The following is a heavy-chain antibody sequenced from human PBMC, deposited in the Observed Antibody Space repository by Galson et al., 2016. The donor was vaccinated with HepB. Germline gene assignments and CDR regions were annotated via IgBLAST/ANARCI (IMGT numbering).Heavy chain of an antibody. CDR2: IYSGGST. V-gene: IGHV3-53*04. CDR3: ARGRGSSGTYFDH. J-gene: IGHJ4*02. D-gene: IGHD1-26*01. CDR1: GLSVSSNY. Sequence: SLRLSCAASGLSVSSNYMSWVRQAPGMGLEWVSIIYSGGSTNYADSGKGRFITSRHNTKHTLYLHMNSMRPEDTAVYFCARGRGSSGTYFDHRGQGTLVTVS.